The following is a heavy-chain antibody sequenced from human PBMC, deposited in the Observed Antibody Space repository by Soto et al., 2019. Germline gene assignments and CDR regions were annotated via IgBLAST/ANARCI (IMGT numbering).Heavy chain of an antibody. D-gene: IGHD4-17*01. CDR1: GYTFTSYD. V-gene: IGHV1-8*01. CDR3: ARGQESGYGDYGY. J-gene: IGHJ4*02. Sequence: GASVKVSCKASGYTFTSYDINWVRQATGQGLEWMGWMNPNSGNTGYAQKLQGRVTMTTDTSTSTAYMELRSLRSDDTAVYYCARGQESGYGDYGYWGQGTLVTSPQ. CDR2: MNPNSGNT.